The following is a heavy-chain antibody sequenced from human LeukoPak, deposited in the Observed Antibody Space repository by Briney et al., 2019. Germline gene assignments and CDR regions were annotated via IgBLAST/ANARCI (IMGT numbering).Heavy chain of an antibody. CDR3: AKDLDEIGGLDV. Sequence: PGGSLRLSCAASGFTFSSYDMHWVRQAPGKGLEWVAVISYDGSNKYYADSVKGRFTISRDNSKNTVYLQMNSLRAEDTVVYYCAKDLDEIGGLDVWGQGTTVTVSS. D-gene: IGHD3-16*01. V-gene: IGHV3-30*18. J-gene: IGHJ6*02. CDR1: GFTFSSYD. CDR2: ISYDGSNK.